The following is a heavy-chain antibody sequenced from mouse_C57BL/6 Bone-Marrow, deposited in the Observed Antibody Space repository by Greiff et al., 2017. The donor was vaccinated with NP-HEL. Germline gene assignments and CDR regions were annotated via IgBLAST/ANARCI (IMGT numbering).Heavy chain of an antibody. CDR3: ARPNYYGSSYDPFAY. J-gene: IGHJ3*01. Sequence: QVHVKQPGAELVKPGASVKLSCKASGYTFTSYWMHWVKQRPGRGLEWIGRIDPNSGGTKYNEKFKSKATLTVDKPSSTAYMQLCSLTSEDSAVDYCARPNYYGSSYDPFAYWGQGTLVTVSA. CDR2: IDPNSGGT. D-gene: IGHD1-1*01. CDR1: GYTFTSYW. V-gene: IGHV1-72*01.